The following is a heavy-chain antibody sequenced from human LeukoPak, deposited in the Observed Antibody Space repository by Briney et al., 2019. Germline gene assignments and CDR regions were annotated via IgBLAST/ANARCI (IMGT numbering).Heavy chain of an antibody. CDR2: TYYSGST. J-gene: IGHJ6*03. V-gene: IGHV4-59*01. D-gene: IGHD3-16*01. CDR3: ARDREGMITFGGVSYYYMDV. Sequence: SETLSLTCTVSGGSISSYYWSWIRQPPGKGLEWIGYTYYSGSTNYNPSLKRRVTISVDTSKNQFSLKLSSVTAADTAVYYCARDREGMITFGGVSYYYMDVWGKGTTVTVSS. CDR1: GGSISSYY.